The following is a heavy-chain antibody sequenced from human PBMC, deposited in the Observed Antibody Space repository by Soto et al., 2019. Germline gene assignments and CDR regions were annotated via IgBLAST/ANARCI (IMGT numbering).Heavy chain of an antibody. J-gene: IGHJ4*02. CDR2: MHTTGST. Sequence: QMQLQESGPGLVKPSETLSLTCTVSGGSIRGYYWSWIRQSAGMRLEWIGRMHTTGSTNYNSSLKSRVTNSVDMAKNQISLKLTSVTAADTALYYCVRASMPKAHFDSWVQGTLVTVSS. CDR3: VRASMPKAHFDS. V-gene: IGHV4-4*07. D-gene: IGHD2-2*01. CDR1: GGSIRGYY.